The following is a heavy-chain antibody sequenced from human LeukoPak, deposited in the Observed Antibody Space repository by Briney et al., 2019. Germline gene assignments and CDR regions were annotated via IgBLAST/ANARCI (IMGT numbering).Heavy chain of an antibody. Sequence: PSETLSLTCTVSGYSISSGYYWGWIRQPPGKGLEWIGSIYHSGSTYYNPSLKSRVTISVDTSKNQFSLKLSSVTAADTAVYYCARGWELDRWGQGTLVTVSS. CDR3: ARGWELDR. V-gene: IGHV4-38-2*02. D-gene: IGHD1-26*01. J-gene: IGHJ5*02. CDR2: IYHSGST. CDR1: GYSISSGYY.